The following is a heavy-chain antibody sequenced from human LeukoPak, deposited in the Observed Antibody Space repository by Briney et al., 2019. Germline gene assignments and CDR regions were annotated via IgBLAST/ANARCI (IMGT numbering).Heavy chain of an antibody. CDR3: ARESGKGSVNLSFDY. D-gene: IGHD3-10*01. Sequence: PSETLSLTCTVSGGSISSSSYYWGWIRQPPGKGLEWIGSIYYSGSTYYNPSLKSRVTISVDTSKNQFSLKLSSVTAADTAVYYCARESGKGSVNLSFDYWGQGTLVTVSS. CDR2: IYYSGST. V-gene: IGHV4-39*02. CDR1: GGSISSSSYY. J-gene: IGHJ4*02.